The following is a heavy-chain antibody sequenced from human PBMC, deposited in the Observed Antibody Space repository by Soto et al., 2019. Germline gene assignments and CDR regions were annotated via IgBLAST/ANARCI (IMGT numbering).Heavy chain of an antibody. D-gene: IGHD4-4*01. J-gene: IGHJ4*02. V-gene: IGHV3-15*07. CDR3: TTEPDYSNYFEY. CDR1: GFTFNNAW. CDR2: IRSKADGGTT. Sequence: GSLRLSCAASGFTFNNAWMNWVRQAPGKGLEWVGRIRSKADGGTTDYPAPVKDRFTISRDDSKNTLHPQMNSLKTEDTAVYYCTTEPDYSNYFEYWGQGTLVTVSS.